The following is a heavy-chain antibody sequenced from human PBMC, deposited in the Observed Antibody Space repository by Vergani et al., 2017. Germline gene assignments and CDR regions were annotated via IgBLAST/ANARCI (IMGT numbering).Heavy chain of an antibody. D-gene: IGHD3-16*02. CDR2: ISYDGSNK. V-gene: IGHV3-30*18. CDR1: GFTFSSYG. Sequence: QVQLVESGGGVVQPGRSLRLSCAASGFTFSSYGMHWVRQAPGKGLEWVAVISYDGSNKYYADSVKGRFTISRDNSKNTLYLQMNSLRAEETAVYYCAKDGYVWGSYRQDYWGQGTLVTVSS. CDR3: AKDGYVWGSYRQDY. J-gene: IGHJ4*02.